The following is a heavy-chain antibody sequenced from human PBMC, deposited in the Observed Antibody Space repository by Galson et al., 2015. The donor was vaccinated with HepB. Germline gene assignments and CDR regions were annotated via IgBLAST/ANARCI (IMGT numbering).Heavy chain of an antibody. CDR1: GYTFTSYA. Sequence: SVKVSCKASGYTFTSYAMHWVRQAPGQRLEWMGWINAGNGNTKYSQKFQGRVTITRDTSASTAYMELSSLRSEDTAVYYCARDIPAFWSGYLDYWGQGTLVTVSS. J-gene: IGHJ4*02. CDR3: ARDIPAFWSGYLDY. CDR2: INAGNGNT. D-gene: IGHD3-3*01. V-gene: IGHV1-3*01.